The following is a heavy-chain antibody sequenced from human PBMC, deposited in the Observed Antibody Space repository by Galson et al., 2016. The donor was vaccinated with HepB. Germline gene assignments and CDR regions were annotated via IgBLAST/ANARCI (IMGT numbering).Heavy chain of an antibody. CDR1: GFTFSASN. CDR2: ISTKTNSYAT. D-gene: IGHD6-6*01. V-gene: IGHV3-73*01. Sequence: SLRLSCAASGFTFSASNMHWVRQASGKGLEWIGRISTKTNSYATAYAESIKGRFTISRDDSQNTAYLQMNSLKSEDTGLYYCSRRRIASSSGFDCWGQGTLVTVSS. J-gene: IGHJ4*02. CDR3: SRRRIASSSGFDC.